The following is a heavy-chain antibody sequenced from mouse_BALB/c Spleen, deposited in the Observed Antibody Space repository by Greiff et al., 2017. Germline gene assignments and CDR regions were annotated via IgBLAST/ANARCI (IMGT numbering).Heavy chain of an antibody. J-gene: IGHJ3*01. CDR1: GFTFSNYW. CDR2: IRLKSNNYAT. D-gene: IGHD2-1*01. Sequence: EVMLVESGGGLVQPGGSMKLSCVASGFTFSNYWMNWVRQSPEKGLEWVAEIRLKSNNYATHYAESVKGRFTISRDDSKSSVYLQMNNLRAEDTGIYYCTRCYGNYEACFAYWGQGTLVTVSA. CDR3: TRCYGNYEACFAY. V-gene: IGHV6-6*02.